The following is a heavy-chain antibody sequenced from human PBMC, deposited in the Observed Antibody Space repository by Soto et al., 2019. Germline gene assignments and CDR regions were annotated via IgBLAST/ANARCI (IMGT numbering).Heavy chain of an antibody. CDR1: GFTFSTYG. V-gene: IGHV3-30*18. CDR2: ISYDGYLK. J-gene: IGHJ6*02. Sequence: GGSLRLSCAASGFTFSTYGMQWVRQAPGKGLEWVAVISYDGYLKYYVDAVKGRFTVARDNSKNTLFLEMNSLRVEDTAVYFCAKDFKVSGSHYGTLNYYYGMDVWGQGTTVTV. D-gene: IGHD3-10*01. CDR3: AKDFKVSGSHYGTLNYYYGMDV.